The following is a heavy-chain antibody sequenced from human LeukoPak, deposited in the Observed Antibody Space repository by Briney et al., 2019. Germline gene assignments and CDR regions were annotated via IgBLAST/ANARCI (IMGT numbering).Heavy chain of an antibody. J-gene: IGHJ3*02. V-gene: IGHV1-46*01. CDR1: GYTFTSYY. Sequence: ASVKVSRKASGYTFTSYYMHWVRQAPGQGLEWMGIISPSGGSTSYAQKFQGRVTMTRDMSTSTVYMELSSLRSEDTAVYYCAREGAPDTTVTSFDIWGQGTMVTVSS. CDR3: AREGAPDTTVTSFDI. D-gene: IGHD4-17*01. CDR2: ISPSGGST.